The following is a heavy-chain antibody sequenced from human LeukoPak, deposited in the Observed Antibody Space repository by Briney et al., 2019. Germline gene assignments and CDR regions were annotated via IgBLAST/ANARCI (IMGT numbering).Heavy chain of an antibody. D-gene: IGHD1-26*01. CDR2: IKQDGSDQ. CDR1: GFTFSNYW. CDR3: ARGGGSYYFYY. V-gene: IGHV3-7*05. Sequence: PGGSLRLSCAASGFTFSNYWMNWVRQAPRKGLEWGANIKQDGSDQYYVDSVKGRFTISRDNAKNSLYLQMNSLRAEDTAVYYCARGGGSYYFYYWGQGTLVTVSS. J-gene: IGHJ4*02.